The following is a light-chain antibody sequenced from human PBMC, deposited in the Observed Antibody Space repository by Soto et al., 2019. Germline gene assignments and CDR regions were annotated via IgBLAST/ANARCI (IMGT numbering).Light chain of an antibody. CDR2: AAF. CDR3: QETFGIFPWT. V-gene: IGKV1-39*01. J-gene: IGKJ1*01. Sequence: ILLTQSPSSLSASVGDRVTITCRASQGIDTSLAWYQQKPGKAPKLLIYAAFSLQSGVPSRFSGSGSGTDFTLTISSLQPEDFATYYCQETFGIFPWTFGQGTKVDI. CDR1: QGIDTS.